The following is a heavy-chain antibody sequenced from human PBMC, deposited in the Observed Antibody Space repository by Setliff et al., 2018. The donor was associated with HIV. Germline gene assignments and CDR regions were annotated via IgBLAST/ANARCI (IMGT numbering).Heavy chain of an antibody. CDR3: ARVPHGDYLWFDP. CDR2: INPNSGVT. CDR1: GSTFTGYY. D-gene: IGHD4-17*01. V-gene: IGHV1-2*06. Sequence: ASVKVSCKASGSTFTGYYMHWVRQAPGQGLEWMGRINPNSGVTKYAQKFQGRVTITRDTSISTAYMELSRLRSDDTAVYSFARVPHGDYLWFDPWGQGTLVTVSS. J-gene: IGHJ5*02.